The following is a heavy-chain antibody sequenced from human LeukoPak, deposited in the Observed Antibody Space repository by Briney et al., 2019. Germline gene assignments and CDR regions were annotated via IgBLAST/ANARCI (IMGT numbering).Heavy chain of an antibody. CDR2: IYYSGST. D-gene: IGHD3-3*01. CDR3: ASQPYDFWSGYAYYFDY. J-gene: IGHJ4*02. V-gene: IGHV4-39*01. Sequence: PSETLSLTCTVSGGSISSSSYYWGWIRQPPGKGLEWIGSIYYSGSTYYNPSLRSRVTISVDTSKNQFSLKLSSVPAADTAVYYCASQPYDFWSGYAYYFDYWGQGPLVTVSS. CDR1: GGSISSSSYY.